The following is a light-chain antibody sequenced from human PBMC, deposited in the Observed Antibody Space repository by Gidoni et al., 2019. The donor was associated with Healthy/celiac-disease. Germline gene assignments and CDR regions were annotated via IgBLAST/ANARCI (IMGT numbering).Light chain of an antibody. J-gene: IGLJ2*01. CDR3: QVWDSSSEHVV. CDR2: DDS. CDR1: NIGTKV. V-gene: IGLV3-21*02. Sequence: SYELTQPPSVSVAPGQTARITCGGDNIGTKVVHWYHQKPGQAPVLVVYDDSDRPSGIPERFSGSNSGNTATLTISRVEVGDEADYYCQVWDSSSEHVVFGGGTKLTVL.